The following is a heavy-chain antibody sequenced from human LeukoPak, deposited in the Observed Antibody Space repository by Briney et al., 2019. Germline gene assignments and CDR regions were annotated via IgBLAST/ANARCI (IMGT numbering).Heavy chain of an antibody. D-gene: IGHD3-9*01. Sequence: ASVKVSCKASGYTFTSYDINWMRRAPGQGLEWVGWMNPNSGNTGYAQTFQGKLTMTRNTSIKTAYMELSSLRSEDTAVYYCARRFYDNLTGHTWYDYWGQGTLVTVSS. J-gene: IGHJ4*02. CDR1: GYTFTSYD. CDR3: ARRFYDNLTGHTWYDY. V-gene: IGHV1-8*01. CDR2: MNPNSGNT.